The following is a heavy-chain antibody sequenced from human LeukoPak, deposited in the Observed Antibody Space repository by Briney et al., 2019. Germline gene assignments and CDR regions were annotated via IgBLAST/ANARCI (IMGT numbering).Heavy chain of an antibody. CDR1: GFTFNNYW. Sequence: PGGSLRLSCAASGFTFNNYWIHWVRQVPGKDLVWVSRIDGDASRTNYADSVKGRFTISRDNVKNMVYLQMSSLTVEDTAVYHCARYCNGDTCDGALDLWGQGTLVTVSS. J-gene: IGHJ3*01. CDR2: IDGDASRT. V-gene: IGHV3-74*01. CDR3: ARYCNGDTCDGALDL. D-gene: IGHD2-15*01.